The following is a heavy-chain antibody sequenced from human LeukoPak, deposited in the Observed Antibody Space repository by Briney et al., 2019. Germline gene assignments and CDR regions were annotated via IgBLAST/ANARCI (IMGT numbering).Heavy chain of an antibody. CDR2: IWYDGSNE. J-gene: IGHJ4*02. Sequence: GGSLRLSCAASGFTFSSYAMHWVRQAPGKGLEWVAVIWYDGSNENYADSVRGRFTVSRDNSKRTLYLHMNSVRAEDTAVYYCARVAMSDSSGYCDYWGPGTLVTVSS. D-gene: IGHD3-22*01. CDR3: ARVAMSDSSGYCDY. CDR1: GFTFSSYA. V-gene: IGHV3-33*01.